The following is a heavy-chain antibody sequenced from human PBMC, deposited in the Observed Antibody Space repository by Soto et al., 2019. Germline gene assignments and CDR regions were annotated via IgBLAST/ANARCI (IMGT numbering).Heavy chain of an antibody. D-gene: IGHD6-19*01. Sequence: EVQLVESGGGLVQPGGSLRLSCAASGFTFSSYWMSWVRQAPGKGLEWVANIKQDGSEKYCVDSVKGRFTLSRDNAKNSLYLQMNSLRAHDPAVYYCAREGEPHRSGCRKYGAYDYWGQGTLVTVSS. V-gene: IGHV3-7*01. CDR3: AREGEPHRSGCRKYGAYDY. CDR2: IKQDGSEK. CDR1: GFTFSSYW. J-gene: IGHJ4*02.